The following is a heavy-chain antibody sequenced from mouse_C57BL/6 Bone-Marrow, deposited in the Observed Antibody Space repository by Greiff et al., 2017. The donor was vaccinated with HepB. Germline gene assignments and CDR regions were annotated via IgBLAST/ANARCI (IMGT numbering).Heavy chain of an antibody. J-gene: IGHJ2*01. CDR1: GYTFTSYW. V-gene: IGHV1-50*01. Sequence: QVQLKQPGAELVKPGASVKLSCKASGYTFTSYWMQWVKQRPGQGLEWIGEIDPSDSYTNYNQKFKGKATLTVDTSSSTAYMQLSSLTSEDSAVYYCARRRKFITTVVATDYFDYWGPGTTLTVSS. CDR3: ARRRKFITTVVATDYFDY. CDR2: IDPSDSYT. D-gene: IGHD1-1*01.